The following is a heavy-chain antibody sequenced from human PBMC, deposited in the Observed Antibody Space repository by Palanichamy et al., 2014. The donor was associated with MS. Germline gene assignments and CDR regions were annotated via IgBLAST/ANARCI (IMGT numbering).Heavy chain of an antibody. D-gene: IGHD3-22*01. CDR3: ASGDGYDSSGYYYL. V-gene: IGHV3-21*01. CDR2: ISSSSSYI. J-gene: IGHJ5*02. Sequence: EVQLVESGGGLVKPGGSLRLSCAASGFTFSSYSMNWVRQAPGKGLEWVSSISSSSSYIYYADSVKGRFTISRDNAKNSLYLQMNSLRTEDTAVYYCASGDGYDSSGYYYLWGQGTLVTVSS. CDR1: GFTFSSYS.